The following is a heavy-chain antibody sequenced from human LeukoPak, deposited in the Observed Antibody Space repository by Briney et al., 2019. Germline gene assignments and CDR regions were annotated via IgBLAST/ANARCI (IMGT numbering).Heavy chain of an antibody. V-gene: IGHV3-74*01. J-gene: IGHJ6*02. CDR2: INSDGSST. CDR3: ARGNYGLDV. Sequence: PGGSLRLSCAASGFTFSRTWMYWVRQAPGKGLVWVSRINSDGSSTNYSDSVKGQFTISRDKAKSTLYLQMNSLRAEDTAVYYCARGNYGLDVWGQGTTVTVS. CDR1: GFTFSRTW.